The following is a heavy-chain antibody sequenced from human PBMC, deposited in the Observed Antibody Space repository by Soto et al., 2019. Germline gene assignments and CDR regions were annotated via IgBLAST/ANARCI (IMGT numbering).Heavy chain of an antibody. CDR1: GYTFTSYD. CDR3: AIHYYDSSGYYYGRYYYGMDV. Sequence: ASVKVSCKASGYTFTSYDINWVRQATGQGLEWMGWMNPNSGNTGYAQKFQGRVTMTRNTSISTAYMELSSLRSEDTAVYYCAIHYYDSSGYYYGRYYYGMDVWGQGTTVTSP. CDR2: MNPNSGNT. V-gene: IGHV1-8*01. D-gene: IGHD3-22*01. J-gene: IGHJ6*02.